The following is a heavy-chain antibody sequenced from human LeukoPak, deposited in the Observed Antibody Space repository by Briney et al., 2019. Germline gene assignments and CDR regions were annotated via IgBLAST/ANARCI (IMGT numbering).Heavy chain of an antibody. J-gene: IGHJ5*02. CDR2: ISYDGSNK. Sequence: PGGSLRLSCAASGFTFSSYGMHWVRQAPGKGLEWVAVISYDGSNKYYADSVKGRFTVSRDTAKNTLYLQMNSLRVEDTAVYYCAKLDWLDPWGQGTLVTVSP. V-gene: IGHV3-30*18. CDR1: GFTFSSYG. CDR3: AKLDWLDP.